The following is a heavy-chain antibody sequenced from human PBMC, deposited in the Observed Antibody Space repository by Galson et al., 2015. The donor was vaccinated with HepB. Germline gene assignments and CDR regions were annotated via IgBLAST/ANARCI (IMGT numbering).Heavy chain of an antibody. V-gene: IGHV3-21*01. Sequence: LRLSCAASGFTFSSYSMNWVRQAPGKGLEWVSSISSSSSYIYYADSVKGRFTISRDNAKNSLYLQMNSLRAEDTAVYYCARVTLTRGYSYGYWYFDLWGRGTLVTVSS. J-gene: IGHJ2*01. CDR2: ISSSSSYI. CDR3: ARVTLTRGYSYGYWYFDL. CDR1: GFTFSSYS. D-gene: IGHD5-18*01.